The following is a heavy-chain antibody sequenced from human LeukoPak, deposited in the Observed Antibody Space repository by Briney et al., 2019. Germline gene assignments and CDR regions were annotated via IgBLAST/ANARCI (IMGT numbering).Heavy chain of an antibody. CDR2: MNPNSGNT. Sequence: SVKVSCKASGYTFTTYDINWVRQATGQGLEWMGWMNPNSGNTGYAQKFQGRVTMTRNTSISTAFMELSGLRSEGTAVYFCARRNTAMVAGLDYWGQGSLVTVSS. V-gene: IGHV1-8*01. J-gene: IGHJ4*02. CDR3: ARRNTAMVAGLDY. CDR1: GYTFTTYD. D-gene: IGHD5-18*01.